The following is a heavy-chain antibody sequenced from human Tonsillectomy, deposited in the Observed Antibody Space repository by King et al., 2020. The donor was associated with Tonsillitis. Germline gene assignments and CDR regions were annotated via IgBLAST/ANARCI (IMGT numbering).Heavy chain of an antibody. CDR3: AREGVLYCSDPIDACDI. Sequence: VQLVESGGGLVQPGGSLRLSCAASGFTFSSYWMHWVRQAPGKGLVWVSRINSDGSSTSYADSVKGRFTISRENAKNTLYLQMNSLRAEDTAVYYCAREGVLYCSDPIDACDIWGQGTIVTVSS. J-gene: IGHJ3*02. D-gene: IGHD2-8*02. V-gene: IGHV3-74*01. CDR2: INSDGSST. CDR1: GFTFSSYW.